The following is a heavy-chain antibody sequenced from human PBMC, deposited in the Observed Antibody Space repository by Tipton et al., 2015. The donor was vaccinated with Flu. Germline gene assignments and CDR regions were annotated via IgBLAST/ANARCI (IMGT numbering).Heavy chain of an antibody. J-gene: IGHJ4*02. CDR2: IDRSGNT. Sequence: LSLTCSVSGFSSTTAYYWAWIRQPPGKGLEWIGTIDRSGNTHYNPSLESRVTVLADTSKNQVSLRLSSVTAADTAIYYCARLRLGRHLSDFDYWGQGTLVTVSS. V-gene: IGHV4-38-2*01. CDR1: GFSSTTAYY. CDR3: ARLRLGRHLSDFDY. D-gene: IGHD3-16*01.